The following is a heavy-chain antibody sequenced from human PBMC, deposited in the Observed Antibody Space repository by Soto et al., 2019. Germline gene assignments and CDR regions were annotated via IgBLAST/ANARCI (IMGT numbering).Heavy chain of an antibody. Sequence: KTSETLSLTCTVSGGSISSSSYYWGWIRQPPGKGLEWIGSIYYSGSTYYNPSLKSRVTISVDTSKNQFSLKLSSVTAADTAVYYCARHVSPEWEPEHFDYWGQGTLVTVSS. J-gene: IGHJ4*02. CDR2: IYYSGST. CDR3: ARHVSPEWEPEHFDY. D-gene: IGHD1-26*01. CDR1: GGSISSSSYY. V-gene: IGHV4-39*01.